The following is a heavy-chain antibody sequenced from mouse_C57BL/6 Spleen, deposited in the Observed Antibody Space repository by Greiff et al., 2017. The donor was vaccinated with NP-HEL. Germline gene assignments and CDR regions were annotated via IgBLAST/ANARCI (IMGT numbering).Heavy chain of an antibody. D-gene: IGHD6-2*01. V-gene: IGHV5-17*01. CDR3: ARRKVSGAMDY. CDR2: LSSGSSTI. Sequence: EVQGVESGGGLVKPGGSLKLSCAASGFTFSDYGMHCVRPAPEKGLAWVAYLSSGSSTIYYAETVKGRFTISRDNAKNTLFLQMTSLRSEDTAMYYCARRKVSGAMDYWGQGTSVTVSS. CDR1: GFTFSDYG. J-gene: IGHJ4*01.